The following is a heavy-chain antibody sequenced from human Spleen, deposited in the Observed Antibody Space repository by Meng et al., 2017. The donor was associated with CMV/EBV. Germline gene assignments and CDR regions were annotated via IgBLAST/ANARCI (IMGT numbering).Heavy chain of an antibody. CDR1: GYTSHTYG. D-gene: IGHD2-21*01. CDR2: IGIYTGNT. V-gene: IGHV1-18*01. J-gene: IGHJ4*02. CDR3: VREYCGGDCSFANFYFDN. Sequence: ASVKVSCKASGYTSHTYGINWVRQAPGQGLEWMGWIGIYTGNTNYAHKFQGRVTMTTDTSTNTAYMELRSLRSDDTAIYYCVREYCGGDCSFANFYFDNWGQGTLVTVSS.